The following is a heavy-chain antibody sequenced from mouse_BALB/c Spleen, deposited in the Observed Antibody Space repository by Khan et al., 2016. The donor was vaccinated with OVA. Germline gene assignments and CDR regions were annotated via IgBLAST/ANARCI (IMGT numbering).Heavy chain of an antibody. V-gene: IGHV2-9*02. CDR2: IWAGGST. Sequence: VQLQESGPGLVAPSQSLSITCTVSGFSLTTYGVHWVRQPPGKGLEWLGVIWAGGSTNYNSALMSRLSISKDNSKRQDFLHMYTSETADTAMYYCARNREPDYFDFWGQGTTLTVSS. J-gene: IGHJ2*01. CDR1: GFSLTTYG. CDR3: ARNREPDYFDF.